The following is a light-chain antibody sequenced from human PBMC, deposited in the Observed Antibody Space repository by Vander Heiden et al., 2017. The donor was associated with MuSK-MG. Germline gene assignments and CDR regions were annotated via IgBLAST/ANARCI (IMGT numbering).Light chain of an antibody. CDR1: SSDVGRYDL. V-gene: IGLV2-23*01. Sequence: HSALTQTASVSGSPGQSITISCTGTSSDVGRYDLVSWYQQLPGKAPKLSIYEDTKRPSGVSARFSVSKSGNTASLTVSPLQAEDEAHYYCCSYAGNSKLVFGGGTKLTVL. CDR3: CSYAGNSKLV. J-gene: IGLJ2*01. CDR2: EDT.